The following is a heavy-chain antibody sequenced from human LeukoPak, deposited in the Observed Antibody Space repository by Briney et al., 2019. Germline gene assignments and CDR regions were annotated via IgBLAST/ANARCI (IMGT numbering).Heavy chain of an antibody. CDR2: IKQDGSEK. D-gene: IGHD3-10*01. CDR3: ARVGRGFGEFVYYYYYYMDV. Sequence: GSLRLSCAASGFSFSSYWMSWVRQAPGKGLEWVANIKQDGSEKYYVDSVKGRFTISRDNAKNSLYLQMNSLRAEDTAVYYCARVGRGFGEFVYYYYYYMDVWGKGTTVTVSS. CDR1: GFSFSSYW. V-gene: IGHV3-7*01. J-gene: IGHJ6*03.